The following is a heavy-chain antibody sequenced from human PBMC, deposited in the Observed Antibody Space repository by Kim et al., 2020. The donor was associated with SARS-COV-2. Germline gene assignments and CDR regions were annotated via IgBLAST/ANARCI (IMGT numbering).Heavy chain of an antibody. CDR3: ASSRSGSYYYGMDV. J-gene: IGHJ6*02. CDR2: ISYDGSNK. D-gene: IGHD3-22*01. CDR1: GFTFSSYA. Sequence: GGSLRLSCAASGFTFSSYAMHWVRQAPGKGLEWVAVISYDGSNKNYADSVKGRFTISRDNSKNTLYLQMNSLRAEDTAVYYCASSRSGSYYYGMDVWGQGTTVTASS. V-gene: IGHV3-30*04.